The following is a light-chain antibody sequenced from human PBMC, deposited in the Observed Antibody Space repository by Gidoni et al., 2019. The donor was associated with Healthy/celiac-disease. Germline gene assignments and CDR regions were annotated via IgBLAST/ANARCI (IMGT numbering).Light chain of an antibody. J-gene: IGKJ2*01. CDR2: LAS. V-gene: IGKV2-28*01. CDR3: MRAPGPYT. CDR1: QSLLHSNGYNY. Sequence: DIVMTQSPLSLPVTPGAPASISCRSSQSLLHSNGYNYLDWYLQKPGQSPQLLIYLASTRPAGVPDMISGSGSGTDFTLKSSRVEAEDVGFYCCMRAPGPYTFXXXTKLEIK.